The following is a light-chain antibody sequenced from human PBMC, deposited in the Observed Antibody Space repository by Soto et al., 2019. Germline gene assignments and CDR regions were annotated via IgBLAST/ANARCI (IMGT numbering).Light chain of an antibody. J-gene: IGKJ2*03. CDR2: AAS. CDR1: QGMNSY. CDR3: LQLDTYPYS. Sequence: DIQLTQSPSFLSATVGDSVTITCRASQGMNSYLAWYQQKPGKAPRLLIYAASTLQSGVPSRFSGIRSGTEFTLTISSLQPEDFATDYCLQLDTYPYSFGHGTKLDIK. V-gene: IGKV1-9*01.